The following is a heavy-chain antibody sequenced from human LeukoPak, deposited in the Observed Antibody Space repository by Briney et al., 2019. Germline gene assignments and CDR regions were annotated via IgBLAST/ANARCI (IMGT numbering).Heavy chain of an antibody. CDR3: ARDCSGGSCYSGGY. Sequence: GGSLRLSCAASGFTFSSYSMNWVRQAPGKGLEWVSSISSSSSYIYYADSVKGRFTISRDNAKNSLYLQMNSLRAEDTAVYYCARDCSGGSCYSGGYWGQGPLVTAPS. J-gene: IGHJ4*02. CDR2: ISSSSSYI. CDR1: GFTFSSYS. V-gene: IGHV3-21*01. D-gene: IGHD2-15*01.